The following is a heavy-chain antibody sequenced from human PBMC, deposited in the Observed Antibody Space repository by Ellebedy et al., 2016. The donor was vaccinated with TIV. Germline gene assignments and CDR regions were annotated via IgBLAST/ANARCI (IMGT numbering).Heavy chain of an antibody. CDR3: ARDCSGGSCYLDY. D-gene: IGHD2-15*01. V-gene: IGHV3-23*01. J-gene: IGHJ4*02. Sequence: GESLKISXAASGFAFSRYAMSWVCQAPGKGLEWVSAFSGSGGTTYYADSVKGRFTISRDNSKNTVYLQIHSLRAEDTAVYYCARDCSGGSCYLDYWGQGTLVTVSS. CDR2: FSGSGGTT. CDR1: GFAFSRYA.